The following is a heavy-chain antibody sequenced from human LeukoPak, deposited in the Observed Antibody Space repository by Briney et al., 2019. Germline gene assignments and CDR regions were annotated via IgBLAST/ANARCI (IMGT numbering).Heavy chain of an antibody. D-gene: IGHD6-19*01. CDR1: GGSFSGYY. J-gene: IGHJ3*02. CDR2: INHSGST. CDR3: ARGAAVAGTSYDAFDI. Sequence: SETLSLTCAVYGGSFSGYYWSWIRQPPGKGLEWIGEINHSGSTNYNPSLKSRVTISVDKSKNQFSLKLSSVTAADTAVYYCARGAAVAGTSYDAFDIWGQGTMVTVSS. V-gene: IGHV4-34*01.